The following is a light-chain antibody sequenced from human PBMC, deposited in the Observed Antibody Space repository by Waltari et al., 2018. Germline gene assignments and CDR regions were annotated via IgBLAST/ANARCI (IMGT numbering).Light chain of an antibody. CDR1: QSVSDW. Sequence: DIQMTQSPSTLSASVGDRVTITCRASQSVSDWLAWYQQKPGRAPKLLVSEASTLESGVPSRVSGSGSGTEFSLSISSLQPDDFATYSCQQYSGYTLYTFGRGTKVEI. V-gene: IGKV1-5*01. CDR3: QQYSGYTLYT. CDR2: EAS. J-gene: IGKJ2*01.